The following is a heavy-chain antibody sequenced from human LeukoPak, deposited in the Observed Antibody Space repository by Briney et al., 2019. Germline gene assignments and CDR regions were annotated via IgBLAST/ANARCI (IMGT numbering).Heavy chain of an antibody. V-gene: IGHV4-39*01. CDR3: PRRVRLTYGSGSYPFDY. J-gene: IGHJ4*02. D-gene: IGHD3-10*01. CDR2: IYYSWST. CDR1: GGSISSSSDY. Sequence: SETLSLTCTVSGGSISSSSDYWGWIRHPPGKGLEWIGRIYYSWSTYYNPSLKTRVTISVHTSKNQFSLKLSSVTAADTAVYYCPRRVRLTYGSGSYPFDYWGQGTLVTVSS.